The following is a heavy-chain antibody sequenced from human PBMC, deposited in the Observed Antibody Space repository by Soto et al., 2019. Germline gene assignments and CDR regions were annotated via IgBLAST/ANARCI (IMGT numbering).Heavy chain of an antibody. V-gene: IGHV4-34*01. D-gene: IGHD6-13*01. CDR2: INHSGST. J-gene: IGHJ4*02. Sequence: QVQLQQWGAGLLKPSETLSLTCAVYGGSFSGYYWSWIRQPPGKGLEWIGEINHSGSTNYNTSLKGRINISVDKSKNQVSLKLSSVTAADTAVYYCAITYSSSWAAFDYWGQGTLVTVSS. CDR3: AITYSSSWAAFDY. CDR1: GGSFSGYY.